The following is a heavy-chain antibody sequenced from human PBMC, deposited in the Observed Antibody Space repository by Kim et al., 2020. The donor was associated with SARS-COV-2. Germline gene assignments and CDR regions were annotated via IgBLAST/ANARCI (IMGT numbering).Heavy chain of an antibody. CDR1: GYNFRDFW. V-gene: IGHV5-51*01. Sequence: GESLKISCQGSGYNFRDFWIVWVRQMPGKGLEVMGIIYPCDSDTRYTPSFRGQVTISADNSISTAYLHWSSLKASDSAIYYCTRLSWGAGMIFHKEHREGRQGFDVWGQGTTVTVSS. D-gene: IGHD1-26*01. J-gene: IGHJ6*02. CDR2: IYPCDSDT. CDR3: TRLSWGAGMIFHKEHREGRQGFDV.